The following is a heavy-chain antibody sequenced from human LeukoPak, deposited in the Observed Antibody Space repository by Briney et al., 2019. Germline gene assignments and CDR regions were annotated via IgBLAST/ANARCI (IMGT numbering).Heavy chain of an antibody. CDR3: ARGWLLNDYYYYYMDV. D-gene: IGHD3-22*01. V-gene: IGHV1-69*05. CDR1: GGTLSSYA. Sequence: SVKVSCKASGGTLSSYAISWVRQAPGQGLEWMGGIIPIFGTANYAQKFQGRVTITTDESTSTAYMELSSLRSEDTAVYYCARGWLLNDYYYYYMDVWGKGTTVTVSS. J-gene: IGHJ6*03. CDR2: IIPIFGTA.